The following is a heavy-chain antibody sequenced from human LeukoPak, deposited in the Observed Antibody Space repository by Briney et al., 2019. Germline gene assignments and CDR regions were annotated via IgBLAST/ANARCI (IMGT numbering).Heavy chain of an antibody. CDR2: IYPGDSEV. Sequence: GESLKISCKASGYRFTSYWIGWVRQMPGKGLEWMGMIYPGDSEVRYGPAFQGQVTISADKSVSTAYLQWSSLKASDTAIYYCATEIGSGWFYDYWGQGTLVTVSS. CDR3: ATEIGSGWFYDY. J-gene: IGHJ4*02. V-gene: IGHV5-51*01. D-gene: IGHD6-19*01. CDR1: GYRFTSYW.